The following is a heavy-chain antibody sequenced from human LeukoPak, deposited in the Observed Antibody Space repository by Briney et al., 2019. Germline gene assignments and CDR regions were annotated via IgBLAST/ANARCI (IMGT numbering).Heavy chain of an antibody. D-gene: IGHD5-18*01. Sequence: GESLRISCKGSGYSFTSYWISWMRQMPGKGLEWMGRIDPSDSYTNYSPSFQGHVTISADKSISTAYLQWSSLKASDTAMYYCARVQRGYSYGPYYFDYWGQGTLVTVSS. CDR2: IDPSDSYT. J-gene: IGHJ4*02. CDR1: GYSFTSYW. CDR3: ARVQRGYSYGPYYFDY. V-gene: IGHV5-10-1*01.